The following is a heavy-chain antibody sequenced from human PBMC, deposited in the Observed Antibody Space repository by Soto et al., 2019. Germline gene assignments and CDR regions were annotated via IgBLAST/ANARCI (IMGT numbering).Heavy chain of an antibody. CDR2: IIPILGIA. CDR1: GGTFSSYT. Sequence: QVQLVQSGAEVKKPGSSVKVSCKASGGTFSSYTISWVRQAPGQGLEWMGRIIPILGIANYAQKFQGRVTITADKSTSTAYMELXSLRSEDTAVXYXXXXXXXWXDGGYYYYMDVWGKGTTVTVSS. J-gene: IGHJ6*03. CDR3: XXXXXXWXDGGYYYYMDV. V-gene: IGHV1-69*02. D-gene: IGHD1-1*01.